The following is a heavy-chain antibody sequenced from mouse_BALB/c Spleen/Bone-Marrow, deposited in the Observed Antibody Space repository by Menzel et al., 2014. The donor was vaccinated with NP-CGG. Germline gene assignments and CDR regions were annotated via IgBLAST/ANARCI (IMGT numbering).Heavy chain of an antibody. Sequence: QVQLQQSGAELVKPGTSVKLSCKASGYNFTSYWINWVKLRPGQGLEWIGDIYHGSGSTNYNGKFKSKATLTVDTSSSTAYLQRSSLASEDSAFYFCARSLITTVVANYAMDYWGQGTSVTVSS. CDR2: IYHGSGST. CDR1: GYNFTSYW. V-gene: IGHV1-55*01. D-gene: IGHD1-1*01. J-gene: IGHJ4*01. CDR3: ARSLITTVVANYAMDY.